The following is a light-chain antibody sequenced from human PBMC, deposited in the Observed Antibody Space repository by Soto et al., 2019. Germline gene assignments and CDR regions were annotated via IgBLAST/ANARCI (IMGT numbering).Light chain of an antibody. CDR2: DAS. V-gene: IGKV1-5*01. Sequence: DIQLPQSPSTLSAPVGARATITCRASQSISSWLAWYQQKPGKAPKLLIYDASSLESGVRSRFSGGGSGTEFTLTISSLQPDDFATYYCQQYNSYSWAFGQGTKVDIK. CDR1: QSISSW. J-gene: IGKJ1*01. CDR3: QQYNSYSWA.